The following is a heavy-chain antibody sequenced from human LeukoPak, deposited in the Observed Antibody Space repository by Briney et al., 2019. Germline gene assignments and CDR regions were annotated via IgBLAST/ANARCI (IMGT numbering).Heavy chain of an antibody. CDR2: ISYDGSNK. D-gene: IGHD4-23*01. CDR1: GFTFSSYG. CDR3: ARDLSTVVTPDYFDY. Sequence: GGSLRLSCAASGFTFSSYGMHWVRQAPGKGLEWVAVISYDGSNKYYADSVKGRFTISRDNSKNTLYLQMNSLRAEDTAVYYCARDLSTVVTPDYFDYWGQGTLVTVSS. J-gene: IGHJ4*02. V-gene: IGHV3-30*03.